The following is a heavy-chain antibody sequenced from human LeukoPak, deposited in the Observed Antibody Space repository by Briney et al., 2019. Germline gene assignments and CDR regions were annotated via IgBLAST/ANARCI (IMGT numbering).Heavy chain of an antibody. CDR3: ARGLLVHESGGSGWYHL. J-gene: IGHJ4*02. Sequence: AASVKVSCKASGYTFTSYDINWVRQATGQGLEWMGWINPNIDDTNYAQNFQGRVTMTRDTSTSTAYMELTRLEFDDTAIYYCARGLLVHESGGSGWYHLWGQGTLVTVSS. D-gene: IGHD6-19*01. CDR2: INPNIDDT. CDR1: GYTFTSYD. V-gene: IGHV1-2*02.